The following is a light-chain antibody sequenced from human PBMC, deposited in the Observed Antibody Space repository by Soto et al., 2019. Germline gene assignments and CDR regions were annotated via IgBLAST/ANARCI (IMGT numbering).Light chain of an antibody. Sequence: ELLMTQSPAPLSVSTGERATLSCRASQSVSGKLAWYQQKPGQAPRLLIYDASTRATGIPARFSGSGSGTEFTLTISSLQSEDFAVYYCQQSNNWPWTFGQGTKVDIK. J-gene: IGKJ1*01. V-gene: IGKV3-15*01. CDR2: DAS. CDR3: QQSNNWPWT. CDR1: QSVSGK.